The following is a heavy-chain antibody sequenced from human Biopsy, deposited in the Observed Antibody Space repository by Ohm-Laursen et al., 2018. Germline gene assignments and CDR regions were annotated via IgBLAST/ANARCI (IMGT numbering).Heavy chain of an antibody. CDR2: IGSDARST. CDR1: GFTFSNYA. J-gene: IGHJ4*02. Sequence: SLRLSCAASGFTFSNYAMGWVRQAPGKGLECVSSIGSDARSTLYADSVQGRFTISRDNSKNTLYPQIDNLRAEDTALYYCARAGPYYSDFWGQGTLVTVSS. V-gene: IGHV3-23*01. CDR3: ARAGPYYSDF.